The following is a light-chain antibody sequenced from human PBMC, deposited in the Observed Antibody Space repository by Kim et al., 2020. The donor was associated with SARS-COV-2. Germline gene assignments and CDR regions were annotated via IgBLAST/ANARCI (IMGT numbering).Light chain of an antibody. V-gene: IGLV1-44*01. Sequence: GQAVTISSTGSSCGVGRHFVDWYQQLPRTAPTVLIYNDNQRPAGVPDRFSASRSGTSASPAISGVQSEEEADYYCATWDVSLNGWVFGGGTQLTVL. CDR2: NDN. J-gene: IGLJ3*02. CDR3: ATWDVSLNGWV. CDR1: SCGVGRHF.